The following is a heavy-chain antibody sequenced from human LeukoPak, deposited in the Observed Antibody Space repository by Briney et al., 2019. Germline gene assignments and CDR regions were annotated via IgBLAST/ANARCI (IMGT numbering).Heavy chain of an antibody. CDR1: GYIFTSYS. J-gene: IGHJ3*02. CDR2: VNAGKGNT. V-gene: IGHV1-3*01. D-gene: IGHD6-19*01. Sequence: ASVKVSCKACGYIFTSYSMHWVRQAPGQRLEWMGWVNAGKGNTKYSQKFQGTVTITRDTSASTAYMEVSSLRSEDTAVYYCARYSSGWGAFDIWGQGTMVTVSS. CDR3: ARYSSGWGAFDI.